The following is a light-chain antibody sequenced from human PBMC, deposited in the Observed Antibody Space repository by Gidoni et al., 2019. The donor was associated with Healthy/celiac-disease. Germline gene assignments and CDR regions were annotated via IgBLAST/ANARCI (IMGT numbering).Light chain of an antibody. J-gene: IGKJ2*01. CDR1: QSISSY. CDR2: AAS. Sequence: DIQMTQSPSSLSASVGDRVTITCRASQSISSYLNWYQQKPGKATKLLIYAASSLQSGVPSRFSGSGSGTDFTLTISSLQAEDFATYYCKQSYSTPRTFGQGTKLEIK. V-gene: IGKV1-39*01. CDR3: KQSYSTPRT.